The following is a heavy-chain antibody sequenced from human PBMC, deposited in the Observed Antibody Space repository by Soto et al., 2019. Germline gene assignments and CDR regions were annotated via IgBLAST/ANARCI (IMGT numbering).Heavy chain of an antibody. CDR1: GGSISNGGYY. Sequence: QLQLQESGPGLVKPSQTLSLTCAVSGGSISNGGYYWSWIRQHPGKGLEWIGSIYFSGSTYYNPSRNRRVTISVATPKNQFSPKLSSVTAADTAVDYCARESHSQQPTHRWWGGYMDVWGKGTKVNVS. CDR3: ARESHSQQPTHRWWGGYMDV. V-gene: IGHV4-31*11. D-gene: IGHD6-13*01. CDR2: IYFSGST. J-gene: IGHJ6*03.